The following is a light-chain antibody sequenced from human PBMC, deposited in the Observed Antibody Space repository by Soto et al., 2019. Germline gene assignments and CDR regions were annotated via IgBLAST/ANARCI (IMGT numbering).Light chain of an antibody. J-gene: IGKJ2*01. V-gene: IGKV1-5*01. CDR3: HQYNSYSPT. Sequence: DIQITQSPSTLSASVGDRVTITCRASQSISSWLAWYQQKPGKAPKLLIFDASTLESGVPSRFSGGGSGTEFSLTISSLQPDDFATYYCHQYNSYSPTFGQGTKLENK. CDR2: DAS. CDR1: QSISSW.